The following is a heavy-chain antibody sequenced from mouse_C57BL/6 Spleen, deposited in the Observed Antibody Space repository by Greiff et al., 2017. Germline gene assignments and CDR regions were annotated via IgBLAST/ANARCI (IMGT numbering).Heavy chain of an antibody. J-gene: IGHJ3*01. CDR2: IDPANGNT. D-gene: IGHD1-1*01. Sequence: LQESVAELVRPGASVKLSCTASGFNIKNTYMHWVKQRPEQGLEWIGRIDPANGNTKYAPKFQGKATITADTSSNTAYLQLSSLTSEDTAIYYGARGYYGSVAWFAYWGQGTLVTVSA. CDR1: GFNIKNTY. V-gene: IGHV14-3*01. CDR3: ARGYYGSVAWFAY.